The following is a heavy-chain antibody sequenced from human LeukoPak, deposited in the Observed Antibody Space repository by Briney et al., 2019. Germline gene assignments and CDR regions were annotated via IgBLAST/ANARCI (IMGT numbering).Heavy chain of an antibody. V-gene: IGHV4-34*01. J-gene: IGHJ4*02. D-gene: IGHD2-2*01. CDR1: GGSFSGYY. Sequence: SETLSLTCAVYGGSFSGYYWSWIRQPPGKGLEWIGEINHSGSTNYNSSLKSRVTISVDTSKNQFSLKLSSVTAADTAVYYCARRLHSIVVVPPADYFDYWGQGTLVTVSS. CDR2: INHSGST. CDR3: ARRLHSIVVVPPADYFDY.